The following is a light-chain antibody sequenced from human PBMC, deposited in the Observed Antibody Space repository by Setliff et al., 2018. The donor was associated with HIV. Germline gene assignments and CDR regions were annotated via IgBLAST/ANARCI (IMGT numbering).Light chain of an antibody. CDR2: GNN. CDR3: QSYDSSLSAYV. CDR1: SSNFGAGYD. Sequence: QSVLTQPHSVSGTPGQRVTISCTGSSSNFGAGYDVHWYQQLPGTAPKLLISGNNNRPSGVPDRFSGSKSGTSDSLAITGLQAEDEADYYCQSYDSSLSAYVFGTGTKGTV. V-gene: IGLV1-40*01. J-gene: IGLJ1*01.